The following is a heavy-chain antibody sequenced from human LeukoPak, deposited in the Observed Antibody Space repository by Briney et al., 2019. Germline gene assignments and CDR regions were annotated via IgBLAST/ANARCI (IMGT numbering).Heavy chain of an antibody. V-gene: IGHV3-23*01. J-gene: IGHJ4*02. D-gene: IGHD4-23*01. CDR2: ISGSGGTT. Sequence: PGGSLRLSCAASGFTFNNYAMNWVRQAPGKGLEWVSVISGSGGTTYYADSVKGRFTISRDSSKNTLYLQMNSLRAEDTAVYYCARLFGNSDFDYWGQGALVTVSS. CDR3: ARLFGNSDFDY. CDR1: GFTFNNYA.